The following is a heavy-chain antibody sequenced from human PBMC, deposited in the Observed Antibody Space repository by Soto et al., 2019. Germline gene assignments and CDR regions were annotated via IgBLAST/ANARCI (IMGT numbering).Heavy chain of an antibody. D-gene: IGHD2-21*01. CDR3: AKGRDSVRSLFDY. J-gene: IGHJ5*01. Sequence: GGSLRLPCAASGCNIRSYSMILVRQAPGKGLEWVSGISDSGGSTYYADSVKGRFTISRDKSKNTLYLQTNSLRAEDTAVYYCAKGRDSVRSLFDYWGQGKRVTVSA. CDR2: ISDSGGST. CDR1: GCNIRSYS. V-gene: IGHV3-23*01.